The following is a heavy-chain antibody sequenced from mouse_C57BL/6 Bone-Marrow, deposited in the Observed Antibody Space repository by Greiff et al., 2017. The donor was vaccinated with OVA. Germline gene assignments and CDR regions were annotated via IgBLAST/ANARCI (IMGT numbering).Heavy chain of an antibody. Sequence: DVHLVESGGGLVQPKGSLKLSCAASGFSFNTYAMNWVRQAPGKGLEWVARIRSKSNNYATYYADSVKDRFTISRDDSESMLYLQMNNLKTEDTAMYYCVRQSYYDWYFDVWGTGTTVTVSS. D-gene: IGHD2-1*01. J-gene: IGHJ1*03. CDR3: VRQSYYDWYFDV. CDR2: IRSKSNNYAT. CDR1: GFSFNTYA. V-gene: IGHV10-1*01.